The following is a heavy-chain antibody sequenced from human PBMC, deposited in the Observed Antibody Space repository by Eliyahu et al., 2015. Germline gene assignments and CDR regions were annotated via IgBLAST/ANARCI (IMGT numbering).Heavy chain of an antibody. CDR1: GFLFSNYA. J-gene: IGHJ4*02. CDR3: AKEGDFGDNVVYD. D-gene: IGHD4-17*01. CDR2: IIGSGGGT. V-gene: IGHV3-23*01. Sequence: EVQLLESGGGLVQPGGSLRLSCAASGFLFSNYAMGWVRQAPGKGLXWVSGIIGSGGGTHYADSVKGRFIISRDNFKNTLYLQIKILRAEDTAVYYCAKEGDFGDNVVYDWGQGTLVTVSS.